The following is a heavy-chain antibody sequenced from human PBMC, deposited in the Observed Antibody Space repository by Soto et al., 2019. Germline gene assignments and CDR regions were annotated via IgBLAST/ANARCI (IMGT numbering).Heavy chain of an antibody. CDR2: ISSSGSTI. J-gene: IGHJ6*04. CDR3: ARDQRQLVVGNYYYYYYGMDV. D-gene: IGHD6-13*01. V-gene: IGHV3-48*03. Sequence: EVQLVESGGGLVQPGGSLRLSCAASGFTFSSYEMNWVRQAPGKGLEWVSYISSSGSTIYYADSVKGRFIISRDNGKNPLTLQMNSLRAEDTAVYSCARDQRQLVVGNYYYYYYGMDVWGIGTTVTVST. CDR1: GFTFSSYE.